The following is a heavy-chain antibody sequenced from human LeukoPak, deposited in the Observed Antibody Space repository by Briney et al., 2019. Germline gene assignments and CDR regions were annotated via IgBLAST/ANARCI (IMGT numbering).Heavy chain of an antibody. J-gene: IGHJ6*02. CDR1: GNYW. Sequence: GGSLRLSCAASGNYWMHWVRQVPGKGLVWVSHINSDGSWTSYADSVKGRFTISRDNSKNSLYLQMSNLRAEDTAVYFCARGGGLDVWGQGATVTVSS. CDR2: INSDGSWT. CDR3: ARGGGLDV. D-gene: IGHD3-16*01. V-gene: IGHV3-74*01.